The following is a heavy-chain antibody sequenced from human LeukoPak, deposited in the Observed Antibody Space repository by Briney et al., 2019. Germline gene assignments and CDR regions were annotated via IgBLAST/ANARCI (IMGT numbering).Heavy chain of an antibody. V-gene: IGHV1-2*02. D-gene: IGHD2-15*01. CDR3: AREGVRNLGYCGGGSCYSEVSWFDP. CDR2: INPNSGGT. CDR1: GYTFTGYY. Sequence: ASVKVSCKASGYTFTGYYMHWVRQAPGQGLEWMGWINPNSGGTNYAQKFQGRVTMTRDTSISTAYMELSRLRSDDTAVYYCAREGVRNLGYCGGGSCYSEVSWFDPWGQGTLVTVSS. J-gene: IGHJ5*02.